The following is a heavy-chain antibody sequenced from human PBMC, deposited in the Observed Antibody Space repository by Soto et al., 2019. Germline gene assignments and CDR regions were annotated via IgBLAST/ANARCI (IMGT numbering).Heavy chain of an antibody. CDR1: GGSISSGGYS. D-gene: IGHD4-17*01. V-gene: IGHV4-30-2*01. Sequence: TLSLTCAVSGGSISSGGYSWSWNRQPPGKGLEWIGYIYHSGSTYYNPSLKSRVTISVDRSKNQFSLKLSSVTAADTAVYYCARGVTTVTTIDYWGQGTLVTVSS. CDR2: IYHSGST. J-gene: IGHJ4*02. CDR3: ARGVTTVTTIDY.